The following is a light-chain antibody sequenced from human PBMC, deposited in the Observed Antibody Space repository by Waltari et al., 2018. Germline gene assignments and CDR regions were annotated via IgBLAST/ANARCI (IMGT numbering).Light chain of an antibody. CDR3: QQRTNWPRT. CDR2: DAS. V-gene: IGKV3-11*01. CDR1: QSVNYF. J-gene: IGKJ4*01. Sequence: EIVLTQSQATLSFSPGERATLSCRASQSVNYFLAWFQQKPGQAPRLLIYDASNRATGIPARFSGSGSGTDFTLTISSLEPEDFAVYYCQQRTNWPRTFGGGTKVEIK.